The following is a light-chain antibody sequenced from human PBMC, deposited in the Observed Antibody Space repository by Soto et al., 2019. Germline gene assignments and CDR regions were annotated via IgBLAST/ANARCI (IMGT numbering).Light chain of an antibody. CDR1: QDISSY. V-gene: IGKV1-9*01. CDR3: QQLDSYPPT. CDR2: GAS. Sequence: IQLTQSPSSLSASVRDRVTITCRASQDISSYLAWYQQKPGKAPKLLIYGASTLQSGVPSRFSGSGSGTDFALTISSLQPEYFATYYCQQLDSYPPTFGGGTRVDIK. J-gene: IGKJ4*01.